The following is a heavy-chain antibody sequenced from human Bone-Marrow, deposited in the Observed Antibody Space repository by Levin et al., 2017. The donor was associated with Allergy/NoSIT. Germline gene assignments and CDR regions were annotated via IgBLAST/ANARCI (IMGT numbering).Heavy chain of an antibody. V-gene: IGHV1-8*01. CDR1: GYTFTSYD. CDR3: ARAERSIPSPDHKTPESGSYCDY. Sequence: ASVKVSCKASGYTFTSYDINWVRQATGQGLEWMGWMNPNSGNTGYAQKFQGRVTMTRNTSISTAYMELSSLRSEDTAVYYCARAERSIPSPDHKTPESGSYCDYWGQGTLVTVSS. D-gene: IGHD1-26*01. CDR2: MNPNSGNT. J-gene: IGHJ4*02.